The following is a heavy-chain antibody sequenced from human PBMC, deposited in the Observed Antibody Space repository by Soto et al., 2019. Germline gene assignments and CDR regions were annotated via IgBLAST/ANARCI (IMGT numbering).Heavy chain of an antibody. Sequence: QVQLVQNGAEVKNPGASVKVSCKASGYTFTRYGIGWARQAPGQGLEWMGWINTYNGNTNYAQNVQGRVTLTTDTSTSTAYMELRSLRSNDTAIYYCAMVDVYVTPSPQDVWGQGTTVIVSS. CDR2: INTYNGNT. CDR1: GYTFTRYG. J-gene: IGHJ6*02. V-gene: IGHV1-18*01. D-gene: IGHD3-16*01. CDR3: AMVDVYVTPSPQDV.